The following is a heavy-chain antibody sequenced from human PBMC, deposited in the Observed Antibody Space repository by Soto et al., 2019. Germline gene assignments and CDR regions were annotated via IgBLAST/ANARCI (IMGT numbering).Heavy chain of an antibody. Sequence: EVQLLESGGGLVQPGGSLRLSCAASGFTFSSYAMSWVRQAPGKGLEWVSAISGSGGSTYYADSVKGRFIISRDNSKNTLYLQMNSLRAEDTAVYYCAKAQSYYGSGSYYNRIYYYYYMDVWGKGTTVTVSS. V-gene: IGHV3-23*01. D-gene: IGHD3-10*01. CDR3: AKAQSYYGSGSYYNRIYYYYYMDV. CDR1: GFTFSSYA. CDR2: ISGSGGST. J-gene: IGHJ6*03.